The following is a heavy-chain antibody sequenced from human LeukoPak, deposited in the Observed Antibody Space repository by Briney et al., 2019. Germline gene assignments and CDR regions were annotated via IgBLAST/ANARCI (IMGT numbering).Heavy chain of an antibody. D-gene: IGHD2-2*01. Sequence: ASVKVSCKASGGTFSSYAISWVRQAPGQGLEWMGGIIPIFGTANYAQKFQGRVTITADESTSTAYMELSSLRSEDTAVYYCARIPCSSTSCYPDYWGQGTLVTVSS. CDR3: ARIPCSSTSCYPDY. J-gene: IGHJ4*02. CDR2: IIPIFGTA. CDR1: GGTFSSYA. V-gene: IGHV1-69*13.